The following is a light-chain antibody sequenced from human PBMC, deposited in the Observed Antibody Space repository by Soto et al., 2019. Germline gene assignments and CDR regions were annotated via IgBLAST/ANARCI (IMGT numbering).Light chain of an antibody. Sequence: QSALTQPASVSGSPGQSIAIACTGTSSDVGGYNYVSWYQQHPGKAPKLMIYDVSNRPSVVSNRFSGSKSGNTASLTISGLQAEDDADYYCSSYTTSSTLVFVGGTKLTVL. CDR2: DVS. CDR3: SSYTTSSTLV. J-gene: IGLJ2*01. CDR1: SSDVGGYNY. V-gene: IGLV2-14*03.